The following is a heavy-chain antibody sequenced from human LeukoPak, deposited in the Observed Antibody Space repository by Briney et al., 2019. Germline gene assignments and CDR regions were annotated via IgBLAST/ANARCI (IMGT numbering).Heavy chain of an antibody. D-gene: IGHD3-10*01. CDR1: GFTFSSYA. CDR2: ISYDGSNK. Sequence: PGGSLRLSCAASGFTFSSYAVHWVRQAPGKGLEWVAVISYDGSNKYYADSVKGRFTISRDNSKNTLYLQMNSLRAEDTAVYYCARGVSLWFGELLHNWFDPWGQGTLVTVSS. J-gene: IGHJ5*02. V-gene: IGHV3-30*01. CDR3: ARGVSLWFGELLHNWFDP.